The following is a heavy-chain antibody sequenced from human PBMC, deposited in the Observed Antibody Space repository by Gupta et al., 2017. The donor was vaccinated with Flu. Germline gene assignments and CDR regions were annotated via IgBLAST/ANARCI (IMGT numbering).Heavy chain of an antibody. CDR3: ARHKGSGSLGAFDI. Sequence: SGSTNYNPSLKSRVTISVDTSKNQFSLKLSSVTAADTAVYYCARHKGSGSLGAFDIWGQGTMVTVSS. J-gene: IGHJ3*02. V-gene: IGHV4-59*08. D-gene: IGHD3-10*01. CDR2: SGST.